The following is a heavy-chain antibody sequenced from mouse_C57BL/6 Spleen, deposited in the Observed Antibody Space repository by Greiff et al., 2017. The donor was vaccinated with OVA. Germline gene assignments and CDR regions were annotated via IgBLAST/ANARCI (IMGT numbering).Heavy chain of an antibody. CDR3: ARFNGRGAMDD. V-gene: IGHV1-50*01. CDR2: IDPSDSYT. D-gene: IGHD1-1*02. J-gene: IGHJ4*01. Sequence: VQLQQPGAELVKPGASVKLSCKASGYTFTSYWMQWVKQRPGQGLEWIGEIDPSDSYTNYNQKFKGKATLTVDTSSSTAYMQLSSLTSEDSAVYYCARFNGRGAMDDWGQGTSVTVSS. CDR1: GYTFTSYW.